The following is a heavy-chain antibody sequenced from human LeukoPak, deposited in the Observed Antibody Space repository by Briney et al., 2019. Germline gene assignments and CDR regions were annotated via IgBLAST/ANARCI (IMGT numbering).Heavy chain of an antibody. CDR2: INHTGST. CDR3: AIDPADRGVYYFDF. V-gene: IGHV4-34*01. D-gene: IGHD3-10*01. CDR1: GGSFSGYH. Sequence: SETLSLTCAAYGGSFSGYHWSWIRQPPGKGLEWIGEINHTGSTKYNPSLKSRVAISVDTSKNQISLKLSSVTAADTAVYYCAIDPADRGVYYFDFWGQGTLVTVSS. J-gene: IGHJ4*02.